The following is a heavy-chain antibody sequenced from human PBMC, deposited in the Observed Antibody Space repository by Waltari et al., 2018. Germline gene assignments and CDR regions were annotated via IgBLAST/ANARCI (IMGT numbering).Heavy chain of an antibody. CDR3: ASPRQGGDDVFDI. CDR1: GYLFTYRY. V-gene: IGHV1-45*02. CDR2: ITPFNGNT. D-gene: IGHD1-26*01. Sequence: QMQLVQSGAEVKKTGSSAKLYCKPSGYLFTYRYVPWVRQAPGQALEWMGWITPFNGNTNYAQKFQDRVTITGDRSMTAVHMSTVHMQLSNLTSEDTGIYYCASPRQGGDDVFDIWGQGTVVTVSS. J-gene: IGHJ3*02.